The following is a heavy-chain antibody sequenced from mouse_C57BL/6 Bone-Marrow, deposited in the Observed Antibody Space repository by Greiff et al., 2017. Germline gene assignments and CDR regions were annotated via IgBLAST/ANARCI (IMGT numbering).Heavy chain of an antibody. V-gene: IGHV1-74*01. D-gene: IGHD3-2*02. Sequence: QVQLQQPGAELVKPGASVKMSCKASGYTFTSYWITWVKQRPGQGLEWIGRIHPSDSDTNYNQKFKGKATLTVDKSSSTAYMQLSSLTSEDSAVYYCAIDSSGVGVYLDYWGQGTTLTVSS. J-gene: IGHJ2*01. CDR1: GYTFTSYW. CDR3: AIDSSGVGVYLDY. CDR2: IHPSDSDT.